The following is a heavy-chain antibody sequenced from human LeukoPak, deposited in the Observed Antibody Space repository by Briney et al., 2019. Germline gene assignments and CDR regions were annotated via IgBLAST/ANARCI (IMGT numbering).Heavy chain of an antibody. CDR2: VYYSGGT. Sequence: SETLSLTCSVSGGSISSYYWSWIRQPPGKGLEWIGYVYYSGGTNYNPSLESRVTISVDTSTNQFSLKLTSVTAADTAIYYCARGGYYTLEYYYYMDVWGKGTTVTVSS. CDR1: GGSISSYY. D-gene: IGHD3-3*01. V-gene: IGHV4-59*01. J-gene: IGHJ6*03. CDR3: ARGGYYTLEYYYYMDV.